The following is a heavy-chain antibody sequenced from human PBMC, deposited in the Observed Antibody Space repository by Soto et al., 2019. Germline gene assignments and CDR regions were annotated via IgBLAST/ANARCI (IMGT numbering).Heavy chain of an antibody. CDR2: INPSGST. V-gene: IGHV4-34*01. CDR1: DGSLSGYF. J-gene: IGHJ6*03. D-gene: IGHD6-6*01. CDR3: ARALGLYGSSQGAYYYYYMDV. Sequence: QVQLQQWGAGLLKASETLSLTCAVYDGSLSGYFWSWIRQPPGKGLEWIGEINPSGSTNYSPSLKCRVTISGDTSKNQFSLKLRSVTAADTAVYYCARALGLYGSSQGAYYYYYMDVWGKGTTVTVSS.